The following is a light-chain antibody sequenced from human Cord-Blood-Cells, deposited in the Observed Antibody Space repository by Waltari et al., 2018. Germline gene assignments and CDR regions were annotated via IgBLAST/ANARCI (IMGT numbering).Light chain of an antibody. V-gene: IGLV2-14*01. CDR2: DVS. CDR3: SSYTSSSTLV. Sequence: QSALTQPASVSGSPGSSITISCTGTSRDVGGYNYVSWSQQHTGKAPKLIIYDVSTRSSGVSNRVSGSKSGTTSSLSISVLQAEDEADYYCSSYTSSSTLVFGGGTKLTVL. J-gene: IGLJ2*01. CDR1: SRDVGGYNY.